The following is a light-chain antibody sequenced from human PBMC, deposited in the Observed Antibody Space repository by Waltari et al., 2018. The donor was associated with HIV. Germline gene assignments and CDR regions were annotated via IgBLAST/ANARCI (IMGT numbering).Light chain of an antibody. Sequence: DVQMTQSPSTLSAAVGDKVTITCRASQLINNWLAWYQQKPGKPPKLLVYKTSYLESGVPSRLSGSVSGADFTLIIDGLQPDDFATYYCQQYNSHSYAFGQGTKVDVK. CDR3: QQYNSHSYA. J-gene: IGKJ2*01. CDR2: KTS. CDR1: QLINNW. V-gene: IGKV1-5*03.